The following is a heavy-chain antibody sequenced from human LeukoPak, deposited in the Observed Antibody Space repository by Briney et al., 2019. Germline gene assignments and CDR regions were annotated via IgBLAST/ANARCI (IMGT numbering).Heavy chain of an antibody. V-gene: IGHV4-34*01. CDR3: AREGRDGYNYYFDY. Sequence: SETLSLTCAVYGGSFSGYYWSWIRQPPGKGLEWIGEINHSGSTNYNPSLKSPVTISVDTSKNQFSLKLSSVTAADTAVYYCAREGRDGYNYYFDYWGQGTLVTVSS. CDR1: GGSFSGYY. D-gene: IGHD5-24*01. CDR2: INHSGST. J-gene: IGHJ4*02.